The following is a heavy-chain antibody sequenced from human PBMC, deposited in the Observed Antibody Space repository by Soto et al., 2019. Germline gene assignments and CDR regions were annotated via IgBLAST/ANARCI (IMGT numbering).Heavy chain of an antibody. CDR3: ADKGGGDRILDY. CDR1: GFSLSASGVG. D-gene: IGHD3-16*01. J-gene: IGHJ4*02. V-gene: IGHV2-5*02. Sequence: QITLKESGPTLVKPTQTLTLTCTFSGFSLSASGVGVGWIRQPPGKALEWLAIIYWDDAKHYSPSLKSSLTTTKDTSKNQVVLKMTNMDPVETATYYWADKGGGDRILDYWGQGTLVTVSS. CDR2: IYWDDAK.